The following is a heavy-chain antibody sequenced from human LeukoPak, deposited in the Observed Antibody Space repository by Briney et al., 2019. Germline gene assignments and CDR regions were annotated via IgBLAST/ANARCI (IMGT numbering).Heavy chain of an antibody. D-gene: IGHD3-22*01. V-gene: IGHV4-59*01. Sequence: SETLSLTCTVSGGSISGYYWSWIRQPPGKGLEWIGYIYYSGSTNYNPSLKSRVTISVDTSKNQFSLKLSSVTAADTAVYYCARDHYYDSSGYSPPPHYYGMDVWGQGTTVTVSS. CDR2: IYYSGST. J-gene: IGHJ6*02. CDR3: ARDHYYDSSGYSPPPHYYGMDV. CDR1: GGSISGYY.